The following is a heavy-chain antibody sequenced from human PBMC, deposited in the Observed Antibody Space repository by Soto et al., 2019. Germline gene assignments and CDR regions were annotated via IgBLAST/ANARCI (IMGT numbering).Heavy chain of an antibody. J-gene: IGHJ4*02. CDR3: ARLGGSYAVPHFDY. V-gene: IGHV1-18*01. CDR1: GYTFTDYG. Sequence: ASVKVSCKTSGYTFTDYGISWVRQAPGQGLEWMGWIVVYNGNTQSAQKIQGRVTMTTDTSTSTAYMELRSLRSDDTAVYYCARLGGSYAVPHFDYWGQGTLVTVSS. D-gene: IGHD1-26*01. CDR2: IVVYNGNT.